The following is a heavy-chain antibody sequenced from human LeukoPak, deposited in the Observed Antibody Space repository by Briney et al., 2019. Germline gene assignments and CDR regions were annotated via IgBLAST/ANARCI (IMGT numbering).Heavy chain of an antibody. CDR1: GGSVSSNSAA. J-gene: IGHJ4*02. CDR2: TYYRSKWYN. D-gene: IGHD2-15*01. Sequence: SQTLSLTCAISGGSVSSNSAAWNWIRQSPSRGLEWLGRTYYRSKWYNDYAVSVKSRITINPDTSKNQFSLQLNSVTPEDTAVYYCARELVVVVAATHFDYWGQGTLVTVSS. CDR3: ARELVVVVAATHFDY. V-gene: IGHV6-1*01.